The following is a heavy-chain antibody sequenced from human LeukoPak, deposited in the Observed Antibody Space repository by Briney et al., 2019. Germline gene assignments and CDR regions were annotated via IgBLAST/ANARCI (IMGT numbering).Heavy chain of an antibody. J-gene: IGHJ4*02. Sequence: ASAKVSSKPSVYTLTSYGISWVRDAPGQGLEWMGWISAYNGNTNYAQKLQGRVTMTTDTSTSTAFMELRSLRSDDTAVYYCGAVGMDYGDSDYFDYWGQGTMVTVSS. V-gene: IGHV1-18*01. CDR3: GAVGMDYGDSDYFDY. CDR1: VYTLTSYG. D-gene: IGHD4-17*01. CDR2: ISAYNGNT.